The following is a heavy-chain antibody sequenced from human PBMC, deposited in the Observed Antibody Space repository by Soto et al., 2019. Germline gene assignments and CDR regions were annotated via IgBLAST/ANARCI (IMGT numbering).Heavy chain of an antibody. D-gene: IGHD1-1*01. CDR1: GYSFSTYS. J-gene: IGHJ6*02. Sequence: QVQVVQSGAEVKKPGASVKVSCKASGYSFSTYSMHWVRQAPGQGLEWMGWINGANGNTRYSQKFKDRVSISRDTPASTGYMERSSLRSEDTAGYYCARGKGMEENYYYHGMDVWGPGTTVIVSS. V-gene: IGHV1-3*01. CDR2: INGANGNT. CDR3: ARGKGMEENYYYHGMDV.